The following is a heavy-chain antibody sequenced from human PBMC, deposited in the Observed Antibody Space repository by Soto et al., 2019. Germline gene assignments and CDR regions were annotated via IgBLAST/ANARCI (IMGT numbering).Heavy chain of an antibody. D-gene: IGHD3-9*01. V-gene: IGHV1-2*04. Sequence: ASVKVSCKAFGYTFSDYYIHLVRQAPGQGLEWMGWINPNSGGTNYAQKFQGWVTMTRDMSISTAYMELSSLKFDDTAVYYCAREDRDILTGYSRLYGWLDPWGQGTLVTVSS. CDR1: GYTFSDYY. CDR2: INPNSGGT. J-gene: IGHJ5*02. CDR3: AREDRDILTGYSRLYGWLDP.